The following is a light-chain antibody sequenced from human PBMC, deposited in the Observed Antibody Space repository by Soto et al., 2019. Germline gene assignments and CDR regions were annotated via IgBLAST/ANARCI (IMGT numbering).Light chain of an antibody. CDR2: VDSDGSH. Sequence: QLVVTQSPSASASLGASVKLTCTLSSGHSSYAIAWHQQQPEKGPRYLMKVDSDGSHVKGDGIPDRFSGSSSGAERYLTISSLQSEDEADDYCQTWGTGTWVFGGGTKLTVL. V-gene: IGLV4-69*01. J-gene: IGLJ3*02. CDR3: QTWGTGTWV. CDR1: SGHSSYA.